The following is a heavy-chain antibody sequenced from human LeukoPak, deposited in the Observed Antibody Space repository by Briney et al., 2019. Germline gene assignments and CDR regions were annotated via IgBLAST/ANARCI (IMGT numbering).Heavy chain of an antibody. D-gene: IGHD1-26*01. CDR2: LSGSGSST. CDR1: GFTFNRYA. J-gene: IGHJ4*02. Sequence: GGSLRLSCVGSGFTFNRYAIHWVRQAPGKGLEWVSALSGSGSSTYYADSVKGRFTISRDNSKSTLYLQMNSLRAEDTAVYYCAKIGSYSVLGAYYFDSWGQGTLVTVSS. CDR3: AKIGSYSVLGAYYFDS. V-gene: IGHV3-23*01.